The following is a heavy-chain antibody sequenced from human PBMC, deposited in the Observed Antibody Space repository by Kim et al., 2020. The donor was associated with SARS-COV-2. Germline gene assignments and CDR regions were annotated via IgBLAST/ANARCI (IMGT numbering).Heavy chain of an antibody. CDR3: ASYPRSDF. D-gene: IGHD3-16*02. CDR1: GFTFSNCA. V-gene: IGHV3-30-3*01. CDR2: ITDDGSKK. J-gene: IGHJ6*01. Sequence: GGSLRLSCAASGFTFSNCAMRWVRQAPGKGLEWVAVITDDGSKKNYADSVKGRFTISRDNSKNTLYLQMSSLRAEDTALYYCASYPRSDFWG.